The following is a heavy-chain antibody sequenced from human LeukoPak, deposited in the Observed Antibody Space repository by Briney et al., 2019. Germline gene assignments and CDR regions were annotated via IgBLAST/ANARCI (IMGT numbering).Heavy chain of an antibody. V-gene: IGHV1-8*02. D-gene: IGHD3-10*01. Sequence: GASVKVSCKASGYTFTSYDINWMRQAPGQGLEWMGWMNPNSGNTGYAQKLQGRVTMTRNTSITTAYMELSSLTSEDTAVYYCTPRRTGKYYFDYWGQGTLVTVSS. J-gene: IGHJ4*02. CDR3: TPRRTGKYYFDY. CDR2: MNPNSGNT. CDR1: GYTFTSYD.